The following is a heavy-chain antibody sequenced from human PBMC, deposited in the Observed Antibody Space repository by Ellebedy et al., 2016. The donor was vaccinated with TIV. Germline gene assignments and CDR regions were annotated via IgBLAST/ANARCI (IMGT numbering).Heavy chain of an antibody. D-gene: IGHD4-17*01. V-gene: IGHV3-48*01. J-gene: IGHJ4*02. CDR3: AKGTVTRISSCFDY. Sequence: GESLKISCSTSGFTFSSYNMNWVRQAPGMGLEWVAHISTSSSTVFYADSVRGRFTISRDNSKNTLYLQMNSLRAEDTAVYYCAKGTVTRISSCFDYWGQGTLVTVSS. CDR2: ISTSSSTV. CDR1: GFTFSSYN.